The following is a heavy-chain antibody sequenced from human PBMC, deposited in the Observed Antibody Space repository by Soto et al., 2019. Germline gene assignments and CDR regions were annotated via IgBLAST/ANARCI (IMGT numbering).Heavy chain of an antibody. V-gene: IGHV4-30-2*05. J-gene: IGHJ5*02. CDR2: MYHSGST. D-gene: IGHD6-13*01. CDR1: GGSISSGGYS. CDR3: AREAAGDNWFDP. Sequence: TSETLSLTCTVSGGSISSGGYSWSWIRQPPGKGLEWIGYMYHSGSTYYNPSLKSRVTISVDTSKNQFSLKLSSVTAADTAVYYCAREAAGDNWFDPWGQGTLVTVSS.